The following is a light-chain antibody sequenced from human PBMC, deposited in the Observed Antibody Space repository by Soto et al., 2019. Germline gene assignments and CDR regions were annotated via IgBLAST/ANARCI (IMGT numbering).Light chain of an antibody. CDR3: QQFYSTPPYT. CDR2: WAS. V-gene: IGKV4-1*01. Sequence: DIVMTQSPDSLAVSLGERAIINCKSSQSVLYSPNNKNFLAWYQQKPGQPPKLLISWASTRESGVPDRFSGSGSGKDFTLTISSLQAEDVAVYYCQQFYSTPPYTFGQGTKLEIK. CDR1: QSVLYSPNNKNF. J-gene: IGKJ2*01.